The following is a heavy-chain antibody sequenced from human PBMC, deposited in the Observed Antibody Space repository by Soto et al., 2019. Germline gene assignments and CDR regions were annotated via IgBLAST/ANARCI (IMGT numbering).Heavy chain of an antibody. D-gene: IGHD4-17*01. CDR2: RNAGHVNT. Sequence: QGQLVQSGAEVKKPGASVKVSCKASGYTFTSYAMHWVRQAPGQRLVWMGWRNAGHVNTKYSQKFQGRVTITRDTPASTDYTEQRSLRSEDTAVYYCERIRGNSGYVSRAHDYGDYNFDYGGQGALVTVSS. V-gene: IGHV1-3*01. J-gene: IGHJ4*02. CDR1: GYTFTSYA. CDR3: ERIRGNSGYVSRAHDYGDYNFDY.